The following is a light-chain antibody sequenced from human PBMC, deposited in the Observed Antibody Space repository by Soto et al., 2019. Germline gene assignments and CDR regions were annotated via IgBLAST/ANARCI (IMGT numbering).Light chain of an antibody. V-gene: IGLV1-47*02. CDR3: AAWDASLSACV. Sequence: QSVLTQPPSASGTAGQVVTISCSGGDSNVGSNSVYWYQHLPRMAPKLLIDYNNQRPSGVPDRFSGSRSGTSASLAIVGLRSEDEAVYYCAAWDASLSACVFGNGTKVTVL. CDR2: YNN. J-gene: IGLJ1*01. CDR1: DSNVGSNS.